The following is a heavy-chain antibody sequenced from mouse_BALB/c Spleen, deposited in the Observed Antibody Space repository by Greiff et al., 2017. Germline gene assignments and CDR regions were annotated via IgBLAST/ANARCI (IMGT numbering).Heavy chain of an antibody. CDR3: APTRITN. Sequence: VQLQQSGAELVKPGASVKLSCTASGFNIKDTYMHWVKQRPEQGLEWIGRIDPANGNTKYDPKFQGKATITADTSSNTAYLQLSSLTSEDTAVYYCAPTRITNWGQGTTLTVSA. CDR2: IDPANGNT. J-gene: IGHJ2*01. V-gene: IGHV14-3*02. D-gene: IGHD2-4*01. CDR1: GFNIKDTY.